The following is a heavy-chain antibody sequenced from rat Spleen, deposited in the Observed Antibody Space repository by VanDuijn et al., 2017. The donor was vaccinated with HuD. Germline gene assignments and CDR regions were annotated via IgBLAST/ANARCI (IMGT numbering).Heavy chain of an antibody. Sequence: QVQLKESGPGLVQPSQTLSLTCTVSGLSLTSNSVSWIRQPPGKGLEWMGVIWDNGNTNYNSTLKSRLSISRDTSKSQVYLKMNSLQTEDTATYYCASKIYYYSGVDYWGQGVMVTVSS. D-gene: IGHD1-1*01. V-gene: IGHV2-47*01. CDR3: ASKIYYYSGVDY. J-gene: IGHJ2*01. CDR2: IWDNGNT. CDR1: GLSLTSNS.